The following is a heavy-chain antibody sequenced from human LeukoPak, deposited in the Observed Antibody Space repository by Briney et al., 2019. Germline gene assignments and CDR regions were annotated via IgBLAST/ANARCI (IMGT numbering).Heavy chain of an antibody. V-gene: IGHV1-69*06. CDR2: IIPIFGTA. CDR1: GGTFSSYA. CDR3: ARVGRNRDYGDYVRWFDP. D-gene: IGHD4-17*01. J-gene: IGHJ5*02. Sequence: SVKVSCKASGGTFSSYAISWVRQARGQGLEWVGRIIPIFGTANYAQKFQGRVTITADKSTSTAYMELSSLRSEDTAVYYCARVGRNRDYGDYVRWFDPWGQGTLVTVSS.